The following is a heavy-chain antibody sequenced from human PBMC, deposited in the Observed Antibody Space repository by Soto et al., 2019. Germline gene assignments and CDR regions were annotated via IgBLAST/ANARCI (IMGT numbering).Heavy chain of an antibody. Sequence: QVQLQESGPGLVKPSQTLSLTCTVSGGSISSGGYYWSWIRQHPGKGLEWIGYIYYSGGTYYNPSLKSRVTISVDTSKNQFSLKLSPVTAADTAVYYCARAIRHFGNYYGMDVWGQGTTVTVSS. CDR3: ARAIRHFGNYYGMDV. J-gene: IGHJ6*02. V-gene: IGHV4-31*03. CDR1: GGSISSGGYY. D-gene: IGHD3-10*01. CDR2: IYYSGGT.